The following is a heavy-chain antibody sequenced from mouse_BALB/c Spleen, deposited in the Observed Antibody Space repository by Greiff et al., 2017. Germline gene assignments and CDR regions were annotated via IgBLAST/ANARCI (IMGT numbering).Heavy chain of an antibody. Sequence: EVMLVESGGGLVQPGGSLRLSCATSGFTFTDYYMSWVRQPPGKALEWLGFIRNKANGYTTEYSASVKGRFTISRDNSQSILYLQMNTLRAEDSATYYCAREGSYYDLAMDYWGQGTSVTVSS. CDR1: GFTFTDYY. CDR3: AREGSYYDLAMDY. J-gene: IGHJ4*01. CDR2: IRNKANGYTT. V-gene: IGHV7-3*02. D-gene: IGHD2-4*01.